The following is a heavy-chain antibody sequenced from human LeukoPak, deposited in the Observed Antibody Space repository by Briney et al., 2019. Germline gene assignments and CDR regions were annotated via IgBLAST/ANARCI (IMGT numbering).Heavy chain of an antibody. D-gene: IGHD3-10*01. CDR3: TTGIGNYYYY. CDR1: GSTFSRYW. V-gene: IGHV3-74*01. CDR2: VKSDGSDT. J-gene: IGHJ4*02. Sequence: GGSLRLSCAASGSTFSRYWMHWVRQAPGKGLVWVSRVKSDGSDTIYADSVKGRFTISRDNAKNTRYLQMDRMRAEDTAVYYCTTGIGNYYYYWGQGTLVTIAS.